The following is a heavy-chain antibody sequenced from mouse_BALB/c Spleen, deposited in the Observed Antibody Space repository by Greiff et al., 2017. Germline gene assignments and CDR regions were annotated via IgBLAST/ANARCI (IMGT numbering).Heavy chain of an antibody. Sequence: QVQLQQPGAELVKPGTSVKMSCKASGYTFTSYWMHWVKQRPGQGLEWIGEINPSNGGTNFNEKFKSKATLTVDKSSSTAYMQLSSLTSEDSAVYYCSLYYYGSRKRDFDYWGQGTTLTVSS. V-gene: IGHV1S81*02. CDR3: SLYYYGSRKRDFDY. CDR1: GYTFTSYW. D-gene: IGHD1-1*01. J-gene: IGHJ2*01. CDR2: INPSNGGT.